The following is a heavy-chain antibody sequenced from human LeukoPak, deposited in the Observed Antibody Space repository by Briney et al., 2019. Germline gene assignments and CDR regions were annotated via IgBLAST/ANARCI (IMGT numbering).Heavy chain of an antibody. CDR1: GYTFTSYD. J-gene: IGHJ3*02. CDR2: MNPNSGNT. Sequence: EASVKVSCKASGYTFTSYDINWVRQATGQGLEWMGWMNPNSGNTGYAQKFQGRVTITRNTSISTAYMELSSLRSEDTAVYYCARMSSGWYGFAFDIWGQGTMVTVSS. D-gene: IGHD6-19*01. V-gene: IGHV1-8*03. CDR3: ARMSSGWYGFAFDI.